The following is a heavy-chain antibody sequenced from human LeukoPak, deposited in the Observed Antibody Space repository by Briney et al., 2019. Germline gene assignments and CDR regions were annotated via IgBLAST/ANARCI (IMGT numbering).Heavy chain of an antibody. V-gene: IGHV1-69*01. CDR1: GGTFSSYA. CDR2: IIPIFGTA. D-gene: IGHD2-2*01. CDR3: ARAQGYCSSTSCPYYFDY. Sequence: SVKVSCKASGGTFSSYAISWVRQAPGQGLEWMGGIIPIFGTANYAQKFQGRVTITAGESTSTAYMELSSLRSEDTAVYYCARAQGYCSSTSCPYYFDYWGQGTLVTVSS. J-gene: IGHJ4*02.